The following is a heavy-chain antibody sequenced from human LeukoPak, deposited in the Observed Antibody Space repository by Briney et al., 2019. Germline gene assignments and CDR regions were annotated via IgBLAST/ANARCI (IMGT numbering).Heavy chain of an antibody. CDR1: GFTFSSYG. D-gene: IGHD1-26*01. Sequence: GGSLRLSCAASGFTFSSYGMHWVRQAPGKGLEWVAFIRYDGSNKYYADSVKGRFTISRDNSKNTLYLQMNSLRAEDTAVYYCAKDGLRVGATMYYFDYWGQGTLATVSS. V-gene: IGHV3-30*02. CDR3: AKDGLRVGATMYYFDY. J-gene: IGHJ4*02. CDR2: IRYDGSNK.